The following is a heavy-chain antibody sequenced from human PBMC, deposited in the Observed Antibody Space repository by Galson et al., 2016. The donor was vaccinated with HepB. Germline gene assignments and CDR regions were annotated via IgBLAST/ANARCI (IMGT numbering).Heavy chain of an antibody. J-gene: IGHJ4*02. D-gene: IGHD1-26*01. CDR1: GFTFSHYW. CDR3: AREYSGTPGFDS. CDR2: IKEAGSEK. V-gene: IGHV3-7*04. Sequence: SLRLSCAASGFTFSHYWMSWVRQAPGKGLEWVANIKEAGSEKYYVDSVKGRFTISRDNAKKSLYIQMNSLRSEDTALYYCAREYSGTPGFDSWGQGTLVAVSS.